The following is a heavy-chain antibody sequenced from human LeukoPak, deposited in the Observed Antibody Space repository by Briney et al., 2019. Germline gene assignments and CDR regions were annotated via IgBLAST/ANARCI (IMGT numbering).Heavy chain of an antibody. CDR2: ITGDGSTT. CDR3: ARVVYCSRTSCPLDN. J-gene: IGHJ4*02. V-gene: IGHV3-74*01. D-gene: IGHD2-2*01. Sequence: GGSLRLSCAASGFTFSSYWMHWVRQAPGKGLVWVSRITGDGSTTTYADSVKGRFTISRDNAKNTLYLQMNSLRAEDTAVYYCARVVYCSRTSCPLDNWGQGTLVTASS. CDR1: GFTFSSYW.